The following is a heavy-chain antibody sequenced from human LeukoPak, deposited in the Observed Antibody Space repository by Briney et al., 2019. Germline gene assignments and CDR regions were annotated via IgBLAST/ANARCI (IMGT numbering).Heavy chain of an antibody. V-gene: IGHV4-61*02. CDR3: ARGWDSSGYTPFYNWFDP. CDR2: SYTSGST. Sequence: PSETLSLTCTVSGGSISSGSYYWSWIRQPAGKGLEWIGRSYTSGSTNYNPSLKSRVTISVDTSKNQFSLKLSSVTAADTAVYYCARGWDSSGYTPFYNWFDPWGQGTLVTVSS. CDR1: GGSISSGSYY. D-gene: IGHD3-22*01. J-gene: IGHJ5*02.